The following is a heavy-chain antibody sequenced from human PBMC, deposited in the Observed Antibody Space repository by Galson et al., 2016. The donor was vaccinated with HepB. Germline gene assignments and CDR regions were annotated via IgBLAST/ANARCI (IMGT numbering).Heavy chain of an antibody. Sequence: SLRLSCAVSGITSSTDAMHWVRQAPGKGLEWVASISYDVSNKYYADSVRGRFTISRDNSKNTLYLQMNSLRAEDTAVYYCARGHHRIGVAGTAEGGFDYWGQGTQVTVTS. D-gene: IGHD6-19*01. CDR2: ISYDVSNK. CDR3: ARGHHRIGVAGTAEGGFDY. V-gene: IGHV3-30*04. J-gene: IGHJ4*02. CDR1: GITSSTDA.